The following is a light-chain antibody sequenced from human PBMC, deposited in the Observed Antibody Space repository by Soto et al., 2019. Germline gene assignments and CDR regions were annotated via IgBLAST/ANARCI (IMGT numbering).Light chain of an antibody. CDR3: CSYAGIYTLI. CDR1: SSDVGGYNY. V-gene: IGLV2-11*01. Sequence: QSALTQPRSVSGSPGQSVTISCTGTSSDVGGYNYVSWYQQHPHKAPKLMIYDVTKRPSGVPDRFSGSKSGNTASLTISGLQAADEADYYCCSYAGIYTLIFGGGTKVTVL. J-gene: IGLJ2*01. CDR2: DVT.